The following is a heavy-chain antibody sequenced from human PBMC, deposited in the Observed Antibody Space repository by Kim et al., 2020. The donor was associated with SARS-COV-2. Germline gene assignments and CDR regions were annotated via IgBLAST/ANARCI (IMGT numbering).Heavy chain of an antibody. V-gene: IGHV4-4*02. CDR2: IYHSGST. CDR3: VLKGTSRYYYDSSGPGGYFDY. CDR1: GGSISSSNW. Sequence: SETLSLTCAVSGGSISSSNWWSWVRQPPGKGLEWIGEIYHSGSTNYNPSLKSRVTISVDKSKNQFSLKLSSVTAADTAVYYCVLKGTSRYYYDSSGPGGYFDYWGQGTLVTVSS. D-gene: IGHD3-22*01. J-gene: IGHJ4*02.